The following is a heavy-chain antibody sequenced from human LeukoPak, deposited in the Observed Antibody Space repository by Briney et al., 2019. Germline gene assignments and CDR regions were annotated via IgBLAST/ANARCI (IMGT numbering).Heavy chain of an antibody. CDR1: GFTFSSYA. J-gene: IGHJ4*02. Sequence: GGSLRLSCAASGFTFSSYAMSWVRQAPGKGLEWVSAISGSGGSTYYADSVKGRFTISRDNSKNTLYLQMNSLRAEDTAVYYCARESGAVVAAKSYDYWGQGTLVTVSS. CDR2: ISGSGGST. CDR3: ARESGAVVAAKSYDY. D-gene: IGHD2-15*01. V-gene: IGHV3-23*01.